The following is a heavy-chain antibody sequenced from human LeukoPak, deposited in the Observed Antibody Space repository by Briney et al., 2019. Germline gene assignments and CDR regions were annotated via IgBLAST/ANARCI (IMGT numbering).Heavy chain of an antibody. D-gene: IGHD3-10*01. V-gene: IGHV1-18*01. CDR2: ISAYNGST. Sequence: ASVKVSCKASGYTFTSYGISWVRQAPGQGLEWMGWISAYNGSTNYAQKLQGRVTMTTDTSTSTAYMELRSLRSDDTAVYYCARNPLPLWFGEFGYYYYYMDVWGKGTTVTVSS. J-gene: IGHJ6*03. CDR3: ARNPLPLWFGEFGYYYYYMDV. CDR1: GYTFTSYG.